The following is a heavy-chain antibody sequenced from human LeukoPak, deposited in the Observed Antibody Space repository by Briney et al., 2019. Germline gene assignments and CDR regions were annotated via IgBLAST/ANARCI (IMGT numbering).Heavy chain of an antibody. D-gene: IGHD3-9*01. V-gene: IGHV1-69*04. J-gene: IGHJ4*02. CDR1: GGTFTNYA. CDR3: ARGGGVDILTGFQY. CDR2: IIHILDVT. Sequence: SVKVSCKASGGTFTNYAINWVRQAPGQGLEWMGRIIHILDVTNYAQKFQGRVAITADQSTRTAYMELSSLRSEDTAVYYCARGGGVDILTGFQYWGQGTLVTVSS.